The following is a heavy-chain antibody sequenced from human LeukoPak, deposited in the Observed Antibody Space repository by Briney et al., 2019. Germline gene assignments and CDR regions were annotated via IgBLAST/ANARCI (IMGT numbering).Heavy chain of an antibody. CDR2: INPSGGST. J-gene: IGHJ6*02. CDR1: GYTFTSYY. Sequence: ASVKVSCKASGYTFTSYYMHWVRQAPGQGLEWMGIINPSGGSTSYAQKFQGRVTMTRDTSTSTVYMELSSLRSEDTAVYYCARNGVNTVRFTGRKGVAPGMDVWAQGTRVTVSS. CDR3: ARNGVNTVRFTGRKGVAPGMDV. D-gene: IGHD5-18*01. V-gene: IGHV1-46*01.